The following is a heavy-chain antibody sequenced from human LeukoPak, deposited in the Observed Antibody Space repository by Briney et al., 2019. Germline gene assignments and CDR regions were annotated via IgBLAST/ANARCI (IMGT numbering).Heavy chain of an antibody. V-gene: IGHV3-23*01. CDR3: AKAFGSRRGIAVAGTFWFDP. Sequence: GGSLRLSCAASGFTFSSYGMSWVRQAPGKGLEWVSAISGSGGSTYYADSVKGRFTISRDNSKNTLYLQMNSLRAEDTAVYYCAKAFGSRRGIAVAGTFWFDPWGQGTLVTVSS. D-gene: IGHD6-19*01. CDR1: GFTFSSYG. CDR2: ISGSGGST. J-gene: IGHJ5*02.